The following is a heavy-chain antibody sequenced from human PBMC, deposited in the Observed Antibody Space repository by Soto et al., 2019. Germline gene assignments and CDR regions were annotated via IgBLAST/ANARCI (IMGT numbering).Heavy chain of an antibody. V-gene: IGHV1-2*04. D-gene: IGHD3-3*01. Sequence: QVQLVQSGAEVKKPGASVKVSCKASGYTFTGYYMHWVRQAPGQGLEWMGWINPNSGGTNYAQKFHGWVTMTRDTSISTAYMELSRLRSDDTAVYYCARGSYIRRGITIFGVVYRWFDPWGQGTLVTVSS. CDR1: GYTFTGYY. J-gene: IGHJ5*02. CDR3: ARGSYIRRGITIFGVVYRWFDP. CDR2: INPNSGGT.